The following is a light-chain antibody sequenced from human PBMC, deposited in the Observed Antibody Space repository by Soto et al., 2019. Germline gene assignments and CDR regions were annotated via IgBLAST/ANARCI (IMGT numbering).Light chain of an antibody. J-gene: IGLJ1*01. V-gene: IGLV2-14*03. CDR1: SSDVGGYNH. CDR3: ISYTSLNTYV. Sequence: QSVLTQPASVSGSPGQSIAISCTGSSSDVGGYNHVSWYQQHPGKSPKLMIYDVGNRPSGVSDRFSGSKSGNTASLTISGLQAEDEADYYCISYTSLNTYVFGTGTKLTVL. CDR2: DVG.